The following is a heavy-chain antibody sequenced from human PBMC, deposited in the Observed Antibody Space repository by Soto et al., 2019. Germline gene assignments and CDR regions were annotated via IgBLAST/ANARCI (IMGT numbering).Heavy chain of an antibody. CDR2: IFHGLGP. Sequence: QAHLEQSGPGLVKPSETLSLTCTLSGGSITSYYWSWIRQPPGKGLEWIGYIFHGLGPNYNSSLRGRVSISVDTSRNQLSLELRSLTAADTAVYYCARDRHWYGSGGPFYPAGSFDIWGQGTMVAVST. CDR3: ARDRHWYGSGGPFYPAGSFDI. J-gene: IGHJ3*02. D-gene: IGHD2-15*01. V-gene: IGHV4-59*01. CDR1: GGSITSYY.